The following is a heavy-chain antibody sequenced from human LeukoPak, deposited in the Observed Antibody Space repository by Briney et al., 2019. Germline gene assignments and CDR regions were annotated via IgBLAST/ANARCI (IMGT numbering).Heavy chain of an antibody. CDR2: IYTSGST. V-gene: IGHV4-4*07. CDR1: GGSISSYY. J-gene: IGHJ4*02. CDR3: ARVSSGYSYGYFFDY. D-gene: IGHD5-18*01. Sequence: PSETPSLTCTVSGGSISSYYWSWIRQPAGKGLEWIGRIYTSGSTNYNPSLKSRVTMSVDTSKNQFSLKLSSVTAADTAVYYCARVSSGYSYGYFFDYWGQGTLVTVSS.